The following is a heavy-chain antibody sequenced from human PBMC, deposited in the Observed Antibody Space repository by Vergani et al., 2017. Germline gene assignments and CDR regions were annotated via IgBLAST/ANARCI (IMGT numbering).Heavy chain of an antibody. CDR3: ASGGYYYDSSGYYLPNY. V-gene: IGHV3-66*02. CDR1: GFTFSSNY. Sequence: EVQLLESGGGLVQPGGSLRLSCAASGFTFSSNYMSWVRQAPGKGLEWVSVIYSGDSTYYADSVKGGFTISRDNSKNTLYLQMNSLRPEDTAVYYCASGGYYYDSSGYYLPNYWGQGTLVTVSS. J-gene: IGHJ4*02. CDR2: IYSGDST. D-gene: IGHD3-22*01.